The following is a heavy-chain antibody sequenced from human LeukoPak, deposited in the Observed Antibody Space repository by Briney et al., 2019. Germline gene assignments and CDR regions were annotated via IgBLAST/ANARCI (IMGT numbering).Heavy chain of an antibody. D-gene: IGHD1-26*01. CDR1: GGSISSYY. J-gene: IGHJ5*02. V-gene: IGHV4-59*05. Sequence: SETLSLTCTVSGGSISSYYWSWIRQPPGKGLEWIGSIYYSGSTYYNPSLKSRVTISVDTSKNQFSLKLSSVTAADTAVYYCARHSVGATGGWFDPWGQGTLVTVSS. CDR2: IYYSGST. CDR3: ARHSVGATGGWFDP.